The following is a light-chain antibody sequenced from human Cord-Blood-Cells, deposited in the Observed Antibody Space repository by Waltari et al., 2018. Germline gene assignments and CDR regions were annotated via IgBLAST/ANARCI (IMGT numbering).Light chain of an antibody. CDR3: QQYGSSPYT. V-gene: IGKV3-20*01. CDR2: GAS. J-gene: IGKJ2*01. Sequence: EIVLTQSPGTLSLSPGERATLSCRASQSVSSSYLAWYQQKPGQAPRLLIYGASSRATGSPDRFSGSGSGTDFTLTISRLEPEYFAVYYCQQYGSSPYTFGQGTKLEIK. CDR1: QSVSSSY.